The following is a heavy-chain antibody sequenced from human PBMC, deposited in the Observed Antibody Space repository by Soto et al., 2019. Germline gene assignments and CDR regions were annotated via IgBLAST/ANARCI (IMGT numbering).Heavy chain of an antibody. D-gene: IGHD1-26*01. J-gene: IGHJ4*02. Sequence: SVKVSCKSSGGTFSSYAINWVRQAPGQGLEWMGWISAYTGNTNYAQKLQGRVTMTTDTSTSTAYMELRSLRSDDTAVYYCARGPYSGSYYYWGQGTLVTVSS. CDR3: ARGPYSGSYYY. CDR1: GGTFSSYA. CDR2: ISAYTGNT. V-gene: IGHV1-18*01.